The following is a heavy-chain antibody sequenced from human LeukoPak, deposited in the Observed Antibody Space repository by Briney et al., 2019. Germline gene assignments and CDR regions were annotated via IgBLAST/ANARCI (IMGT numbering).Heavy chain of an antibody. Sequence: GRSLRLSCVASGFTFSSYGMHWVRQAPGKGLEWVAIISDDGSKKYYADSVKGRFTISRDNSKNMPYLQMNSLRVEDTAVYYCARPETAVPAAAVDYWGQGTLVTVSS. J-gene: IGHJ4*02. CDR2: ISDDGSKK. V-gene: IGHV3-30-3*01. CDR1: GFTFSSYG. D-gene: IGHD2-2*01. CDR3: ARPETAVPAAAVDY.